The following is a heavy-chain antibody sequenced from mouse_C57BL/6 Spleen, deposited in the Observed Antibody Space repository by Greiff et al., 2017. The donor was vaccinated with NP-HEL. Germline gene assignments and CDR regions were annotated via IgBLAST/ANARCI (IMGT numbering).Heavy chain of an antibody. Sequence: QVQLKESGPELVKPGASVKISCKASGYAFSSSWMNWVKQRPGKGLEWIGRIYPGDGDTNYNGKFKGKATLTADKSSSTAYMQLSSLTSEDSAVYFCARPFVWGTGTTVTVSS. V-gene: IGHV1-82*01. J-gene: IGHJ1*03. CDR2: IYPGDGDT. CDR1: GYAFSSSW. CDR3: ARPFV.